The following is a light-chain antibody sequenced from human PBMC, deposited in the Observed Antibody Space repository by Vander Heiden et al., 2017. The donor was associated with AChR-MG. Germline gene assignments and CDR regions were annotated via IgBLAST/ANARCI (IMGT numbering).Light chain of an antibody. CDR2: GTS. V-gene: IGKV3-20*01. J-gene: IGKJ2*01. CDR1: QSVSSSY. Sequence: ELVLTQSPGTLPLSPGERATLSCRASQSVSSSYFAWFQQTPGQAPRLLIYGTSSRATGVPDRFSGTGSGTDFTLTISRLEPEDFAVYYCQQYGSSPYTFGQGTKLEIK. CDR3: QQYGSSPYT.